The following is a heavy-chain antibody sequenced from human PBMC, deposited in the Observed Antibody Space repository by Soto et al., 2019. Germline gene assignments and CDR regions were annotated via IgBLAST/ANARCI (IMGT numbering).Heavy chain of an antibody. D-gene: IGHD2-2*01. Sequence: QVQLVESGGGVVQPGRSLRLSCAASGFTFSSYAMHWVRQAPGKGLEWVAVISYDGSNKYYADSVKGRFTISRDNSKNTLYLQMNSLRAEDTAVYYCATPYCISTSCRTYYYGMDVWGQGTTVTVSS. J-gene: IGHJ6*02. CDR3: ATPYCISTSCRTYYYGMDV. CDR2: ISYDGSNK. CDR1: GFTFSSYA. V-gene: IGHV3-30-3*01.